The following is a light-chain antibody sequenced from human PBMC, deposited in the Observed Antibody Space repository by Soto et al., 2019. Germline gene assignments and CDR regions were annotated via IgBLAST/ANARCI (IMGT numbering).Light chain of an antibody. J-gene: IGKJ2*02. CDR1: QDISND. Sequence: DIQMTQSPSSLSASVGDRVTITCRASQDISNDLAWFQQKPGKAPKSLIFAASNLQSGVPSRFSGSGSGTDFTLTISNLQPEDFATYFCQHYKSYPWTFGQGTKLEI. CDR3: QHYKSYPWT. V-gene: IGKV1-16*01. CDR2: AAS.